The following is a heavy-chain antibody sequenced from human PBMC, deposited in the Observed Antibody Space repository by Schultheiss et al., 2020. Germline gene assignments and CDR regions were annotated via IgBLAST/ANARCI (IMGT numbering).Heavy chain of an antibody. CDR2: ISSNGGST. Sequence: GGSLRLSCAASGFTFSSYAMHWVRQAPGKGLEYVSAISSNGGSTYYANSVKGRFTISRDNSKNTLYLQMGSLRAEDMAVYYCARDSPMEWRTFDYWGQGTLVTVSS. D-gene: IGHD3-3*01. CDR1: GFTFSSYA. J-gene: IGHJ4*02. V-gene: IGHV3-64*01. CDR3: ARDSPMEWRTFDY.